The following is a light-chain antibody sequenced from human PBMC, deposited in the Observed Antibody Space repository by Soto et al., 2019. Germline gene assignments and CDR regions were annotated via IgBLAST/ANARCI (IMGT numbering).Light chain of an antibody. J-gene: IGLJ1*01. CDR1: NSDVGDYNY. V-gene: IGLV2-14*01. Sequence: QCALTQPASVSGSPGQSITISCTGTNSDVGDYNYVSWYQQHPGKAPKLIIYEVSNRPSGISDRFSASKSGNTASLTISGLQAEDEADYYCRSYTNSNTRVFGTGTKVTVL. CDR3: RSYTNSNTRV. CDR2: EVS.